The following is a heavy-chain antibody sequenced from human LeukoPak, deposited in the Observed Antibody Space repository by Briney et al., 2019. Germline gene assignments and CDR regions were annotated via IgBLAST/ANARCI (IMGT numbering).Heavy chain of an antibody. CDR3: AKIPMVRDRYYFDY. V-gene: IGHV3-23*01. CDR2: ISGSGGST. CDR1: GFTFSSYA. D-gene: IGHD3-10*01. Sequence: GGSLRLSCAASGFTFSSYAMSWVRQAPGKGLEWVSAISGSGGSTYYADSVKGRFTISRDNSKNTLYLQMNSLRAEDTAVCYCAKIPMVRDRYYFDYWGQGTLVTVSS. J-gene: IGHJ4*02.